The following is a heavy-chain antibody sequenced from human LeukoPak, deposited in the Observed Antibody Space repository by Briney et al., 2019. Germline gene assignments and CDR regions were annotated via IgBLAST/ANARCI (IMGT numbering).Heavy chain of an antibody. CDR2: ISGSGGST. V-gene: IGHV3-23*01. J-gene: IGHJ4*02. D-gene: IGHD3-22*01. CDR1: GFTFSSYA. CDR3: AKDRGDSSGPTGY. Sequence: GGSLRLSCAASGFTFSSYAMNWVRQAPGKGLEWVSAISGSGGSTYYADSVKGRLTISRDNSKNTLYLQMNSLRAEDTAVYYCAKDRGDSSGPTGYWGQGTMVTVSS.